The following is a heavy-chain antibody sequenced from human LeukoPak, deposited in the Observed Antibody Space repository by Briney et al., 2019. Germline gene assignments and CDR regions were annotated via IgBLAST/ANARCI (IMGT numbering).Heavy chain of an antibody. J-gene: IGHJ4*02. D-gene: IGHD1-26*01. V-gene: IGHV3-23*01. CDR3: AKGFSGSYSIFDC. CDR2: ISIGGSTT. CDR1: GFTLTTYA. Sequence: GRSLRLSCTASGFTLTTYAMSWVRQAPGKGLEWVSTISIGGSTTFYADSVKGRFTISRDSSKNTLYLQMNSLKAEDTAIYYCAKGFSGSYSIFDCWGQGTLVTVSS.